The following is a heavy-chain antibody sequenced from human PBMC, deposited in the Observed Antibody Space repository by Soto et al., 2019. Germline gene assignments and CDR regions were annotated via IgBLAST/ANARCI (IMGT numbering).Heavy chain of an antibody. CDR3: ARDFDYGGNPLDY. J-gene: IGHJ4*02. V-gene: IGHV3-74*01. D-gene: IGHD4-17*01. CDR1: GFTFSSYA. CDR2: INSDGSST. Sequence: EVQLLESGGGLVQPGGSLRLSCAASGFTFSSYAMSWVRQAPGKGLEWVSRINSDGSSTSYADSVKGRFTISRDNAKNTLYLQMNSLRAEDTAVYYCARDFDYGGNPLDYWGQGTLVTVSS.